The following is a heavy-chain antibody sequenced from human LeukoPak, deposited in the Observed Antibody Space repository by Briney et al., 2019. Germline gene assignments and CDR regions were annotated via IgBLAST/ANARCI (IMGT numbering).Heavy chain of an antibody. V-gene: IGHV3-11*01. CDR3: ARAGWFGESLDY. D-gene: IGHD3-10*01. CDR1: GFTFSDYC. Sequence: GGSLRLSCAASGFTFSDYCMSWIRQAPGKGLEWVSYISSSGSTIYYADSVKGRFTISRGNAKNSLYLQMNSLRAEDTAVYYCARAGWFGESLDYWGQGTLVTVSS. J-gene: IGHJ4*02. CDR2: ISSSGSTI.